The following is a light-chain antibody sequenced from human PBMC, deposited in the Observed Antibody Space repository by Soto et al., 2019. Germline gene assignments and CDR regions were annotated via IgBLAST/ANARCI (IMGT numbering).Light chain of an antibody. CDR3: QQNYSTPLA. CDR2: AAS. J-gene: IGKJ4*01. CDR1: QSISSW. V-gene: IGKV1-39*01. Sequence: DIQMTHSPSTLSASVGDRVTITCXASQSISSWLAWYQQKPGKAPKLLIYAASTLESGVPSRFSGSGSGTDFTLTISSLQLEDFATYYCQQNYSTPLAFGGGTKVDIK.